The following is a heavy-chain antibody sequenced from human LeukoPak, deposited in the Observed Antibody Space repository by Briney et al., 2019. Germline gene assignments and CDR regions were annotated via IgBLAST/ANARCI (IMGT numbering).Heavy chain of an antibody. CDR1: GFTLSSYA. J-gene: IGHJ6*04. Sequence: GGSLRLSCAASGFTLSSYAMHWVRQAPGKGLAWVAVISYDGSNKYYADSVKGRFTIARDNSKNTLYLQMNSLRAEDTAVYYCARGYCSGGSCWESYGMDVWGKGTTVTVSS. CDR2: ISYDGSNK. CDR3: ARGYCSGGSCWESYGMDV. V-gene: IGHV3-30*04. D-gene: IGHD2-15*01.